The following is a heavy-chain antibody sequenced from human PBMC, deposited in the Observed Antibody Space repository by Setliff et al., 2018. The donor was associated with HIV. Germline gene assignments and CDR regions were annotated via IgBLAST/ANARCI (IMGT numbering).Heavy chain of an antibody. V-gene: IGHV7-4-1*02. CDR3: AVDRHAFDI. Sequence: ASVKVSCKASGYSFINYATNWLRQAPGRGLEWMGWIHTEQGFPMYAQGFTGRFVFSLDPSVNTAYLQINSLTPDDGGVYYCAVDRHAFDIWGQGAVVTVSS. J-gene: IGHJ3*02. CDR1: GYSFINYA. CDR2: IHTEQGFP. D-gene: IGHD5-12*01.